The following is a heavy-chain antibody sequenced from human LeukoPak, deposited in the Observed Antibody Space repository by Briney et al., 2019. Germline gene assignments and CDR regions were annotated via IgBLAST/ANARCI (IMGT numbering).Heavy chain of an antibody. CDR1: GFTFSSYA. CDR2: TGGDGSRT. Sequence: GGTLRLSCAASGFTFSSYAMSWVRQAPGKGLEWVSATGGDGSRTFYADFVKGRFTISRDNSKNTLYLRVDSLRAEDTAVYYCAKYRPGTYYRGPGMDVWGQGTTVTVSS. D-gene: IGHD3-10*01. CDR3: AKYRPGTYYRGPGMDV. J-gene: IGHJ6*02. V-gene: IGHV3-23*01.